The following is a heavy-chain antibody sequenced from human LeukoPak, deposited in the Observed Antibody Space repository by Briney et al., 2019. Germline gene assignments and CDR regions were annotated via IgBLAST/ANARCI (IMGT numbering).Heavy chain of an antibody. Sequence: PGGSLRLSCAASGFTFSSYEMNWVRQAPGKGLEWVSYISSSGSTIYYADSVKGRFTISRDNAKNSLYLQMNSLRAEDTAVYYCARVGELVPGPHYYYGMDVWGKGTTVTVSS. D-gene: IGHD2-2*01. V-gene: IGHV3-48*03. CDR2: ISSSGSTI. J-gene: IGHJ6*04. CDR1: GFTFSSYE. CDR3: ARVGELVPGPHYYYGMDV.